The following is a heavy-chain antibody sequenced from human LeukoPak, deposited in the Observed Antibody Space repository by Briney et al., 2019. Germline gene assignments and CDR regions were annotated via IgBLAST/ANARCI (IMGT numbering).Heavy chain of an antibody. Sequence: PGRSLRLSCAASRFTFSSFDMSWVRQAPGKGLEWVSTLSCLDTSCTEYYADSVKGRFSISRDNSKNTLFLQMNSLRVEDTAVYYCARPGTARALHEKEVPSWGQGTLVTVSS. D-gene: IGHD5-18*01. V-gene: IGHV3-23*01. CDR1: RFTFSSFD. J-gene: IGHJ5*02. CDR3: ARPGTARALHEKEVPS. CDR2: LSCLDTSCTE.